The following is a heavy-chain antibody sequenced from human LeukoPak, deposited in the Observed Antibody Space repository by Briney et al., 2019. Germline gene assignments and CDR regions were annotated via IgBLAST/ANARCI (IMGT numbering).Heavy chain of an antibody. J-gene: IGHJ3*02. V-gene: IGHV4-39*01. CDR1: GFTFSSYS. D-gene: IGHD6-13*01. CDR3: ARHGRGSSWYGPAFDI. Sequence: GSLRLSCAASGFTFSSYSMNWIRQPPGKGLEWIGSIYYSGSTYYNPSLKSRVTISVDTSKSQFSLKLSSVTAADTAVYYCARHGRGSSWYGPAFDIWGQGTMVTVSS. CDR2: IYYSGST.